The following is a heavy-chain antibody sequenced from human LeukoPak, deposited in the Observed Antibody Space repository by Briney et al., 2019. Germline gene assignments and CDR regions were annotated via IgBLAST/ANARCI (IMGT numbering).Heavy chain of an antibody. CDR1: GFTFSSYA. Sequence: GGSLRLSCAASGFTFSSYAMHWIRQAPGKGLEWVAVISYDGSNKYYADSVKGRFTISRDNSKNTLYLQMNSLRAEDTAVYYCARDSDGGKNSGSYYNPPRGYWGQGTLVTVSS. D-gene: IGHD3-10*01. J-gene: IGHJ4*02. V-gene: IGHV3-30*04. CDR2: ISYDGSNK. CDR3: ARDSDGGKNSGSYYNPPRGY.